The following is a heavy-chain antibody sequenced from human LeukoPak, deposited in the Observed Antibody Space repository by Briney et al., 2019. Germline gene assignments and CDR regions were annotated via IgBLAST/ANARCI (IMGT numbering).Heavy chain of an antibody. CDR2: ISYDGSNK. V-gene: IGHV3-30-3*01. CDR3: ARDRYFDP. J-gene: IGHJ2*01. Sequence: GGSLRLSCAASGFTFSSYAMHWVRQAPGKGLEWVAVISYDGSNKYYADSVKGRFTISRDNSKNTLYLQMNSLRAEDTAVYYCARDRYFDPWGRGTLVTVSS. CDR1: GFTFSSYA.